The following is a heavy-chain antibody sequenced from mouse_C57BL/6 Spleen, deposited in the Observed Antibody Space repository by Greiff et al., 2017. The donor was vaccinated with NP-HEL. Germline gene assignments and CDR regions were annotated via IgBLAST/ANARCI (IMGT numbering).Heavy chain of an antibody. CDR3: ARWGVAYAMDY. J-gene: IGHJ4*01. CDR1: GYAFSSSW. Sequence: QVQLQQSGPELVKPGASVKISCKASGYAFSSSWMNWVKQRPGKGLEWIGRIYPGDGDTNYNGKFKGKATLTADKSSSTAYMQLSSLTSEDSAVYFCARWGVAYAMDYWGQGTSVTVSS. D-gene: IGHD1-1*02. CDR2: IYPGDGDT. V-gene: IGHV1-82*01.